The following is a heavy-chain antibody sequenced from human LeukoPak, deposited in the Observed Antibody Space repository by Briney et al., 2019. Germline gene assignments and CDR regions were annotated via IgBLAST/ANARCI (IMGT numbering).Heavy chain of an antibody. CDR1: GGSFSGYY. V-gene: IGHV4-34*01. J-gene: IGHJ5*01. CDR3: VLAPNSNWFDF. CDR2: INHSGST. D-gene: IGHD2-8*01. Sequence: PSETLSLTCAVYGGSFSGYYWSWIRQPPGKGLEWIGEINHSGSTNYNPPLKSRVTISVDTPKNQFSLKLNSVTAADTAVYYCVLAPNSNWFDFWGQGTQVTVSS.